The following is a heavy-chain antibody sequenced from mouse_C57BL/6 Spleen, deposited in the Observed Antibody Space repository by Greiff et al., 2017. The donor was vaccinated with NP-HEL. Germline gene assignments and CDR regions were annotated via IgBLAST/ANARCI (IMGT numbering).Heavy chain of an antibody. V-gene: IGHV1-54*01. CDR2: INPGSGGT. Sequence: VQLQQSGAELVRPGTSVKVSCKASGYAFTNYLIEWVKQRPGQGLEWIGVINPGSGGTNYNEKFKGKATLTADKSSSTAYMQLSSLTSEDSAVYCCARSVYYYGSRVLNSGTGYFDYWGQGTTLTVSS. D-gene: IGHD1-1*01. CDR1: GYAFTNYL. J-gene: IGHJ2*01. CDR3: ARSVYYYGSRVLNSGTGYFDY.